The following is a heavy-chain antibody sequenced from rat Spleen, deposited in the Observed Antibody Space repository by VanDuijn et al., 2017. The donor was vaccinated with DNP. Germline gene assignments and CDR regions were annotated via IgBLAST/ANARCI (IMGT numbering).Heavy chain of an antibody. CDR3: TREREPNNNPFYFDC. D-gene: IGHD1-10*01. CDR2: MWSGGST. J-gene: IGHJ2*01. CDR1: GFSLTDYS. V-gene: IGHV2S63*01. Sequence: EVQLKESGPGLVQPSQTLSLTCTVSGFSLTDYSVHWVRQPPGKGLEWMGVMWSGGSTACISALKSRLSISRDTSKSQVFLRMNSLQTEDTAIYFCTREREPNNNPFYFDCWGQGVMVTVSS.